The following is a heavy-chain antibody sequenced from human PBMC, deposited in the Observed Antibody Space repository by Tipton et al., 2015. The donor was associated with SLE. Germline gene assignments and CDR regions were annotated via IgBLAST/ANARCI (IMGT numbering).Heavy chain of an antibody. J-gene: IGHJ4*02. CDR3: ARGGDITGTYFDS. CDR2: IFSSGFT. D-gene: IGHD1-20*01. CDR1: GDSITAYY. V-gene: IGHV4-59*01. Sequence: SLTCTVSGDSITAYYWSWIRQPPGKGLEWIGQIFSSGFTNYHPSLKSRVTISVDTSKRQFSMKMSSVSAADTAMYYCARGGDITGTYFDSWGQGTLVTVSS.